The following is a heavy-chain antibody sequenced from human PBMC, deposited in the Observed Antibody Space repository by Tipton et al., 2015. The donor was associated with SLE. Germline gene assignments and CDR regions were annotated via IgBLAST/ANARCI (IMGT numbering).Heavy chain of an antibody. CDR2: TYYRSGWYN. D-gene: IGHD3-22*01. Sequence: LVKPSQTLSLTCAISGDSVSSNSAAWNWIRQSPSRGLEWLGRTYYRSGWYNDYAVSAKSRITINPDTSKNQFSLQLSSVTPEDTAVYYCARDAYYYDSSGYYQAFDIWGQGTMVTVSS. V-gene: IGHV6-1*01. J-gene: IGHJ3*02. CDR1: GDSVSSNSAA. CDR3: ARDAYYYDSSGYYQAFDI.